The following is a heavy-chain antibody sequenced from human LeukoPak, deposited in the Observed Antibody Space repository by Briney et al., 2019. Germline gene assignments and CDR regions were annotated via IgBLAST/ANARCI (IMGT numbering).Heavy chain of an antibody. CDR2: IRASGGST. CDR3: AKDMRRYCSSTSCYRFDY. CDR1: GFSFTNYG. J-gene: IGHJ4*02. Sequence: PGRSLRLSCAASGFSFTNYGISWVSRAPGKGLEWVAAIRASGGSTYYADSVKGRFTISRDNSKNTLYLQTNSMRAEDTAVYYCAKDMRRYCSSTSCYRFDYWGQRTLVTVSS. D-gene: IGHD2-2*02. V-gene: IGHV3-23*01.